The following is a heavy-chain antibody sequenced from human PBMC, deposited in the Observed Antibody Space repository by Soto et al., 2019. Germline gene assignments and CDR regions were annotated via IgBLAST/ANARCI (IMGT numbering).Heavy chain of an antibody. D-gene: IGHD4-17*01. CDR2: IYYIENT. Sequence: QLQLQESGPGLGKPSETLSLTCTVSGGSISSSSNHWGWISQPPGKGLEWIGNIYYIENTYYNPSLKSRVTISVDTSKNQFSLRLTSVTAADTAVYYCATHPPYGPLDHWGQGTLVTVSS. V-gene: IGHV4-39*01. CDR3: ATHPPYGPLDH. CDR1: GGSISSSSNH. J-gene: IGHJ4*02.